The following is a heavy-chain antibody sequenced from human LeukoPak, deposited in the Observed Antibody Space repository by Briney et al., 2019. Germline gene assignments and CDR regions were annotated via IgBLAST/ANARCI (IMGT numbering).Heavy chain of an antibody. CDR2: ISYDGSNK. CDR1: GFTFSSYG. V-gene: IGHV3-30*18. D-gene: IGHD4-23*01. CDR3: AKGYGGNPDAFDI. J-gene: IGHJ3*02. Sequence: GGSLRLSCAASGFTFSSYGMHWVRQAPGKGLEWVAVISYDGSNKYYADSVKGRFTISRDNSKNTLYLQMNSLRAEDTAVYYCAKGYGGNPDAFDIWGQGTMVTVPS.